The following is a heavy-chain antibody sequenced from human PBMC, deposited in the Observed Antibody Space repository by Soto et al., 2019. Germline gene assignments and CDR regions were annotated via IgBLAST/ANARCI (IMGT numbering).Heavy chain of an antibody. D-gene: IGHD3-22*01. J-gene: IGHJ4*02. CDR3: TSGTSGSSGPLY. V-gene: IGHV1-69*04. CDR2: IIPILGIA. CDR1: GGTFSSYA. Sequence: SVKVSCKASGGTFSSYAISWVRQAPGQGLEWMGRIIPILGIANYAQKFQGRVTITADKSTSTAYMELSSLRSEDTAVYYCTSGTSGSSGPLYWGQGTLVTVSS.